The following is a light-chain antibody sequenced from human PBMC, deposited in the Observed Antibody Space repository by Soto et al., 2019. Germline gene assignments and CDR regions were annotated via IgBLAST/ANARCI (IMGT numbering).Light chain of an antibody. CDR3: SSYTSSSTLEV. V-gene: IGLV2-14*01. CDR2: DVS. CDR1: SSEVGGYNY. J-gene: IGLJ1*01. Sequence: QSALTQPASVSGSPGQSITISCTGTSSEVGGYNYVSWYQQHPGKAPKLMIYDVSNRPSGVSNRFSGSNSVNTASLTISGLQAEDEVDYYCSSYTSSSTLEVFGTGTKVFVL.